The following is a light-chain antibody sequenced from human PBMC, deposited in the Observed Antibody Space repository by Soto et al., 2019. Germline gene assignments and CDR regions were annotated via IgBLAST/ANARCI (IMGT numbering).Light chain of an antibody. Sequence: QSALTQPRSVSGSPGQSVTISCTGTSSDVGGYNSVSWYQQHPGKASKLMIYDVYKRPTGVPNRFSGSKSGNTASLTISGLQAEDEADYYCYSYAGGYRLPYVFGSGTKLTVL. CDR1: SSDVGGYNS. V-gene: IGLV2-11*01. J-gene: IGLJ1*01. CDR3: YSYAGGYRLPYV. CDR2: DVY.